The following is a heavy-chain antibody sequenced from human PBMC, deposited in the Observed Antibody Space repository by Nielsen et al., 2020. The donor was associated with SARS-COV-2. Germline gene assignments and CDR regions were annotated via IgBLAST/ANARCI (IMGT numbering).Heavy chain of an antibody. Sequence: WVRQAPGQGLEWMGGIIPIFGTANYAQKFQGRVTITADESTSTAYMELSSLRAEDTAVYYCAREPFAYSSSWEVGYGMDVWGQGTTVTVSS. CDR3: AREPFAYSSSWEVGYGMDV. CDR2: IIPIFGTA. V-gene: IGHV1-69*01. J-gene: IGHJ6*02. D-gene: IGHD6-13*01.